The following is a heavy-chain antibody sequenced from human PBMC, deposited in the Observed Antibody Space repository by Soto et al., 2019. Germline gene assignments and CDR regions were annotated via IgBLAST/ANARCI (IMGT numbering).Heavy chain of an antibody. CDR1: GYTLTELS. Sequence: ASVKVSCKVSGYTLTELSMHWVRQAPGKGLEWMGGFDPEDGETIYAQKFQGRVTMTKDTSTDTAYMELSSLRSEDTAVYYCATITIFGVAPFDYWGQGTLVTVSS. J-gene: IGHJ4*02. CDR3: ATITIFGVAPFDY. D-gene: IGHD3-3*01. CDR2: FDPEDGET. V-gene: IGHV1-24*01.